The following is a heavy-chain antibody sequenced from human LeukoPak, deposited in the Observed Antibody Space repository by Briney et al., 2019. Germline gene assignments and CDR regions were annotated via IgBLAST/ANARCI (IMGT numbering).Heavy chain of an antibody. D-gene: IGHD3-22*01. CDR2: INHSGST. CDR1: GGSFSGYY. V-gene: IGHV4-34*01. CDR3: ARHESGYYDSSGYYLARAFDI. Sequence: SETLSLTCAVYGGSFSGYYWSWIRQPPGKGLEWIGEINHSGSTNYNPSLKSRVTISVDTSKNQFSLKLSSVTAADTAVYYCARHESGYYDSSGYYLARAFDIWGQGTMVTVSS. J-gene: IGHJ3*02.